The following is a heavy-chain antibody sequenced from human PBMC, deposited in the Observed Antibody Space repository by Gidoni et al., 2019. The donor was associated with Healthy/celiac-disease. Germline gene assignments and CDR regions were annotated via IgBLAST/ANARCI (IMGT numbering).Heavy chain of an antibody. Sequence: QLQLQESGPGLVKPSETLSLTCTVSGGSISSSMYYWGWIRQPPGKGLEWIGSIYYSGSTYYNPSLKSRVTISVDTSKNQFSLKLSSVTAADTAVYYCARPRRSRYSYGYGAFDIWGQGTMVTVSS. CDR2: IYYSGST. CDR1: GGSISSSMYY. CDR3: ARPRRSRYSYGYGAFDI. D-gene: IGHD5-18*01. J-gene: IGHJ3*02. V-gene: IGHV4-39*01.